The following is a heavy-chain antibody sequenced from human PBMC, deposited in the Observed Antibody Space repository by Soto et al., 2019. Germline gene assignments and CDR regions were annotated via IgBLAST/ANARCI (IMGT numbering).Heavy chain of an antibody. CDR2: IYWDDDQ. V-gene: IGHV2-5*02. J-gene: IGHJ3*01. Sequence: QITLKESGPTLVKPTQTLTLTCTFSGFSLSADGVGVGWIRQPPGKTLEWLALIYWDDDQRYSPSLKTRLTTTKDNSKNQVVLTMTNMDPVDTATYYCAHAYGGTSWPNDGFDVCGQGTVVTVSS. D-gene: IGHD2-2*01. CDR1: GFSLSADGVG. CDR3: AHAYGGTSWPNDGFDV.